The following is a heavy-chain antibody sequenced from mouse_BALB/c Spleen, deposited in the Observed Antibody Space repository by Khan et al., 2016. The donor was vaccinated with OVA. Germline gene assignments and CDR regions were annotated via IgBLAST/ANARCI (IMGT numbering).Heavy chain of an antibody. CDR3: ARSPPVGDLWFAY. J-gene: IGHJ3*01. CDR1: GYSITSDYA. D-gene: IGHD3-3*01. CDR2: ISHSGST. V-gene: IGHV3-2*02. Sequence: EVQLQESGPGLVKPSQSLSLTCTVTGYSITSDYAWNWIRQFPGNKLEWMGYISHSGSTSYNPSLKSRISITRDTSKNRFFLQLNSVTTEDTATYYCARSPPVGDLWFAYWGQGTLVTVSA.